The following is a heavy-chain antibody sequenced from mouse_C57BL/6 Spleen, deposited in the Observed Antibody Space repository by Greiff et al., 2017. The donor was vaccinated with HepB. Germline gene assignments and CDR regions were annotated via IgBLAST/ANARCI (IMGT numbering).Heavy chain of an antibody. CDR2: IYPNNGGN. CDR3: ARPYYSNYQEAWFAY. Sequence: VQLQQSGPELVKPGASVKMSCKASGYTFTDYYMHWVKQSHGKSLEWIGYIYPNNGGNGYNQKFKGKATLTVDKSSSTAYMELRSLTSEDSAVYYWARPYYSNYQEAWFAYWGQGTLVTVSA. CDR1: GYTFTDYY. V-gene: IGHV1-34*01. J-gene: IGHJ3*01. D-gene: IGHD2-5*01.